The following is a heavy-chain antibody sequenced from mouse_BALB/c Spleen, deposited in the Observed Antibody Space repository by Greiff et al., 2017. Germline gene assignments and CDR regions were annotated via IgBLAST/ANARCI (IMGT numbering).Heavy chain of an antibody. D-gene: IGHD2-1*01. J-gene: IGHJ2*01. Sequence: EVMLVESGPELVKPGASVKISCKASGYSFTGYYMHWVKQSHVKSLEWIGRINPYNGATSYNQNFKDKASLTVDKSSSTAYMELHSLTSEDSAVYYCARYYGNYGGFDYWGQGTTLTVSS. V-gene: IGHV1-31*01. CDR1: GYSFTGYY. CDR2: INPYNGAT. CDR3: ARYYGNYGGFDY.